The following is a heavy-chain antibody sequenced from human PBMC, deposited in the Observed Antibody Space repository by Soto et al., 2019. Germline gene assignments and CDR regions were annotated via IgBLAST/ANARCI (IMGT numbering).Heavy chain of an antibody. CDR2: IYPGDSDT. CDR1: GYSFTSYW. CDR3: ARGGSGWAYYYYGMDV. J-gene: IGHJ6*02. Sequence: GESLQISCKGSGYSFTSYWSGWMRQMPGKGLEWMGIIYPGDSDTRYSPSFQGQVTISADKSISTAYLQWSSLKASDTAMYYCARGGSGWAYYYYGMDVWGQGTTVTVS. D-gene: IGHD6-19*01. V-gene: IGHV5-51*01.